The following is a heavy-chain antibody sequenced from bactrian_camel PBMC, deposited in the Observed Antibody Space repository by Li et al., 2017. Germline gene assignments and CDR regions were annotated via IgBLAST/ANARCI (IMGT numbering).Heavy chain of an antibody. J-gene: IGHJ4*01. D-gene: IGHD5*01. CDR3: AADAISCSRAATTGLGYEY. V-gene: IGHV3S53*01. CDR1: GYTGYVWSRSC. CDR2: FDSQGRT. Sequence: HVQLVESGGGSVQAGGSLRLSCAGSGYTGYVWSRSCMGWIRQKPGKEREGVAVFDSQGRTSYADSVKERFTLSKDNARKTLYLDMNSLKPEDTAIYHCAADAISCSRAATTGLGYEYWGRGTQVTVS.